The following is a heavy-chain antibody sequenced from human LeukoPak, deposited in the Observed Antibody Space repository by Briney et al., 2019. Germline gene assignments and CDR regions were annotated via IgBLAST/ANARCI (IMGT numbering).Heavy chain of an antibody. V-gene: IGHV3-15*01. D-gene: IGHD3-10*01. CDR2: IKSKTDGETT. CDR1: GFTFNNAW. Sequence: GSLRLSCAASGFTFNNAWMSWVRQAPGKGLEWVGRIKSKTDGETTDYSAPVKGRFTISRDDSKETLYLQMNSLKSEDTAMYYCTTGPFDYYGSASYLANGMDVWGQGTTVTVSS. J-gene: IGHJ6*02. CDR3: TTGPFDYYGSASYLANGMDV.